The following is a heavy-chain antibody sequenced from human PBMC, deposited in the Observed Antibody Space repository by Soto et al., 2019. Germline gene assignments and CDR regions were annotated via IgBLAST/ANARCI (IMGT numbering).Heavy chain of an antibody. CDR2: ISGSGGST. CDR1: GFTFSSYA. J-gene: IGHJ4*02. V-gene: IGHV3-23*01. CDR3: AMAGGIAIAGAFNY. D-gene: IGHD6-13*01. Sequence: EVQLLESGGGLVQPGGSLRLSCAASGFTFSSYAMSWVRPAPGKGLEWVSAISGSGGSTYYADSVKGRFTISRDSSKNTLDLQMNSLRAEDTAVYYCAMAGGIAIAGAFNYWAQGTLVTVSS.